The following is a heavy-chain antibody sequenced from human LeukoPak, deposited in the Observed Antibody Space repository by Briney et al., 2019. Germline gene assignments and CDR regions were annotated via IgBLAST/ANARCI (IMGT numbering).Heavy chain of an antibody. J-gene: IGHJ1*01. V-gene: IGHV3-30*03. Sequence: GRSLRLSCAASGFTFSSYGMHWVRQAPGKGLEWVAVISYDGSNKYYADSVKGRFTISRDNSKNTLYLQMNSLRAEDTAVYYCARGAPEWGLLPAEYFQHWGQGTLVTVSS. CDR2: ISYDGSNK. CDR3: ARGAPEWGLLPAEYFQH. D-gene: IGHD1-26*01. CDR1: GFTFSSYG.